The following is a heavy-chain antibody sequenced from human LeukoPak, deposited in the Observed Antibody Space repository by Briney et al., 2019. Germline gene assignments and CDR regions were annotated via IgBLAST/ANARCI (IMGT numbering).Heavy chain of an antibody. Sequence: SETLSLTCTVSGGSISSYYWSWIRQPPGKGLEWIGYIYYSGSTNYNPSLKSRVTISVDTSKNQFSLKLSSVTAADTAVYYCARVKRDSEVGWLRLEGDYYYYYYMDVWGKGTTVTVSS. CDR3: ARVKRDSEVGWLRLEGDYYYYYYMDV. V-gene: IGHV4-59*01. D-gene: IGHD5-12*01. CDR1: GGSISSYY. J-gene: IGHJ6*03. CDR2: IYYSGST.